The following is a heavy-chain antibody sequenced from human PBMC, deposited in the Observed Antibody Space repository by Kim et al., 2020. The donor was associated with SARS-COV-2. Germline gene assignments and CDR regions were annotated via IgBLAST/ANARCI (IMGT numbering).Heavy chain of an antibody. J-gene: IGHJ3*02. CDR3: ARDPQDSSGYTGGDAFDI. V-gene: IGHV1-69*13. Sequence: SVKVSCKASGGTFSSYAISWVRQAPGQGLEWMGGIIPIFGTANYAQKFQGRVTITADESTSTAYMELSSLRSEDTAVYYCARDPQDSSGYTGGDAFDIWGQGTMVTVSS. CDR2: IIPIFGTA. D-gene: IGHD3-22*01. CDR1: GGTFSSYA.